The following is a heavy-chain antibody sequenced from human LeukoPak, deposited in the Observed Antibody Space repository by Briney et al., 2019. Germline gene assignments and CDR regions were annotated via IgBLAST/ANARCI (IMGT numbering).Heavy chain of an antibody. Sequence: PGGSLRLSCAASGFTFSSYWMHWVRQAPGKGLVWVSRINSDGSSTSYADSVKGRFTISGDNAKNTLYLQMNGLRAEDTAVYYCARDYEAGYNWFDPWGQGTLVTVSS. CDR3: ARDYEAGYNWFDP. J-gene: IGHJ5*02. CDR1: GFTFSSYW. V-gene: IGHV3-74*01. CDR2: INSDGSST. D-gene: IGHD3-16*01.